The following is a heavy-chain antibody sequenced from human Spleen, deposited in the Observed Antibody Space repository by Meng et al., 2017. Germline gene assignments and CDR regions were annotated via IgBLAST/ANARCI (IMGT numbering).Heavy chain of an antibody. Sequence: QVQLQESGPGLVRPSETLSLTCTVSGGSVSRGAYYWSWIRQPPGKGLEWIGEIYHSGSTNYNPSLKSRVTISVDKSKNQFSLKLSSVTAAGTAVYYCARGPEAPYSSGWIFDYWGQGTLVTVSS. CDR1: GGSVSRGAYY. J-gene: IGHJ4*02. CDR2: IYHSGST. D-gene: IGHD6-19*01. V-gene: IGHV4-61*08. CDR3: ARGPEAPYSSGWIFDY.